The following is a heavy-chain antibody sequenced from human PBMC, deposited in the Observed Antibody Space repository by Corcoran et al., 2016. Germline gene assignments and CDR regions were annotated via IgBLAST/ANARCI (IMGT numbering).Heavy chain of an antibody. CDR1: GGSFSGYY. CDR2: INHSGST. Sequence: QVQLQQWGAGLLKPSETLSLTCAVYGGSFSGYYWSWIRQPPGKGLEWIGEINHSGSTNYNPSLKSRVTISVDTSKNQFSLKLRSVTAADTAVYYCARGQGFDYWGQEPWSPSPQ. CDR3: ARGQGFDY. V-gene: IGHV4-34*01. J-gene: IGHJ4*01.